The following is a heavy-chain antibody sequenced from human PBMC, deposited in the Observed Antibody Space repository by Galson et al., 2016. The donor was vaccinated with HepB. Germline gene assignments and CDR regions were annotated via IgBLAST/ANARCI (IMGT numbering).Heavy chain of an antibody. Sequence: SLRLSCAASGFTFSNNAMSWVRQAPGKGLEWVSLISGSRINYADSVKGRFTISRDNSKNTVYLQMNSLRAEDTAVYYCVQGSTAPAVWGKGTTVTVSS. CDR2: ISGSRI. D-gene: IGHD1-26*01. CDR1: GFTFSNNA. V-gene: IGHV3-23*01. J-gene: IGHJ6*04. CDR3: VQGSTAPAV.